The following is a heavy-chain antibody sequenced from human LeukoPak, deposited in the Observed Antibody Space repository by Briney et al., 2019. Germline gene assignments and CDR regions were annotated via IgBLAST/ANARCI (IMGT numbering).Heavy chain of an antibody. CDR2: INPSGGST. J-gene: IGHJ3*02. Sequence: ASVKVSCKASGYTFTSYYMHWVRQAPGQGLEWMGIINPSGGSTSYAQKFQGRVTMTEDTSTDTAYMELSSLRSEDTAVYYCATVARLRFRGAMGDAFDIWGQGTMVTVSS. V-gene: IGHV1-46*01. CDR1: GYTFTSYY. CDR3: ATVARLRFRGAMGDAFDI. D-gene: IGHD3-16*01.